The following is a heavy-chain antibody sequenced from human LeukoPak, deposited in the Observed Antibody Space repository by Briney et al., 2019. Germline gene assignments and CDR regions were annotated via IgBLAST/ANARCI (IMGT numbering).Heavy chain of an antibody. J-gene: IGHJ3*01. CDR3: AKDIQLSA. V-gene: IGHV3-23*01. CDR1: GFPFSDAA. Sequence: GGSLRLSCAASGFPFSDAAMTWVRQAPGKGLEWVSLIASSGRNTYYTDSVRGRFTISRDNSKKTLSLQMNSLRVEDTAIYYCAKDIQLSAWGLGTMVTVSS. CDR2: IASSGRNT. D-gene: IGHD5-24*01.